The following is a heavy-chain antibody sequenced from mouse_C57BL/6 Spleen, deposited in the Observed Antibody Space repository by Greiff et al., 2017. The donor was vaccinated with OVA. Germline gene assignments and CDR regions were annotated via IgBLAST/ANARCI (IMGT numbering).Heavy chain of an antibody. Sequence: EVKLVESGGGLVKPGGSLKLSCAASGFTFSSYAMSWVRQTPEKRLEWVATISDGGSYTYYPDNVKGRFTISRDNAKNNLYLQMSHLKSEDTAMYYCAREDGNYRYYFDYWGQGTTLTVSS. V-gene: IGHV5-4*01. CDR3: AREDGNYRYYFDY. CDR1: GFTFSSYA. J-gene: IGHJ2*01. D-gene: IGHD2-1*01. CDR2: ISDGGSYT.